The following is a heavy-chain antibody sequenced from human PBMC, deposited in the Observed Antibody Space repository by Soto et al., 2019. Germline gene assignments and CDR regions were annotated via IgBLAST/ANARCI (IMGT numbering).Heavy chain of an antibody. CDR2: ISSSSSYI. V-gene: IGHV3-21*01. CDR1: GFTFSSYS. Sequence: EVQLVESGGGLVKPGGSLRLSCAASGFTFSSYSMNWVRQAQGKGLEWVSSISSSSSYIYYADSVKGRFTISRDNAKNSLYLQMNSLRAEDTAVYYCARDHGLSSYAFDIWGQGTMVTVSS. J-gene: IGHJ3*02. D-gene: IGHD2-15*01. CDR3: ARDHGLSSYAFDI.